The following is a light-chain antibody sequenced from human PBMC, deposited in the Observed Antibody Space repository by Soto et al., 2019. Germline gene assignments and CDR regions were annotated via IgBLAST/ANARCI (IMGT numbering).Light chain of an antibody. CDR3: QVWDSSSDHVV. CDR2: YDS. Sequence: SYELTQPPSVSVAPGKKARITCGGNNIGSKSVHWYQQKPGQAPVLVIYYDSDRPSGIPERFSGSNSGNTATLTISRVEAGDEAGYYCQVWDSSSDHVVFGGGTTLTVL. V-gene: IGLV3-21*04. J-gene: IGLJ2*01. CDR1: NIGSKS.